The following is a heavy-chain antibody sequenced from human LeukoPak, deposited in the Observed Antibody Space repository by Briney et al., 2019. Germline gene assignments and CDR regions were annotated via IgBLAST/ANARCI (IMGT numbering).Heavy chain of an antibody. J-gene: IGHJ3*02. CDR3: ARDLIVGATLAGGHDAFDI. CDR1: GGTFSSYA. Sequence: GASVKVSCKASGGTFSSYAISWVRQAPGQGLEWMGWISAYTGNTNYAQNLQGRVTMTTDTSTRTAYMDLRSLRSDDTAVYYCARDLIVGATLAGGHDAFDIWGQGTMVTVSS. D-gene: IGHD1-26*01. CDR2: ISAYTGNT. V-gene: IGHV1-18*01.